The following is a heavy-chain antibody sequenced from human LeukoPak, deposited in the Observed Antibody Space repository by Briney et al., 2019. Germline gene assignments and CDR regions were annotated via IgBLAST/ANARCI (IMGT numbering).Heavy chain of an antibody. Sequence: GGSLRLSCAASGFTFSSYEMAWVRQAPGNGLEWVSYISSSARTISYADSVKGRFTISRDNAKNSLYLQMNSLRVEDTAVYYCARDRGDRGSSYYYYYMDVWGKGTTVTISS. CDR1: GFTFSSYE. V-gene: IGHV3-48*03. J-gene: IGHJ6*03. CDR2: ISSSARTI. CDR3: ARDRGDRGSSYYYYYMDV. D-gene: IGHD2-21*02.